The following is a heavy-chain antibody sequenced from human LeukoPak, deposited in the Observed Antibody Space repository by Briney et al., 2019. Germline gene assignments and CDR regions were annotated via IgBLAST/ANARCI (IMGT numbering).Heavy chain of an antibody. CDR3: ARVRFLGRAPFDY. V-gene: IGHV3-30*04. Sequence: GRSLRLSCAASGFTFSSYAMHWVRQAPGKGLEWVTVISYDGSNKYYADSVKGRFTIPRDNSKNTLYLQMNSLRAEDTAVYYCARVRFLGRAPFDYWGQGTLVTVSS. D-gene: IGHD2-21*01. CDR1: GFTFSSYA. J-gene: IGHJ4*02. CDR2: ISYDGSNK.